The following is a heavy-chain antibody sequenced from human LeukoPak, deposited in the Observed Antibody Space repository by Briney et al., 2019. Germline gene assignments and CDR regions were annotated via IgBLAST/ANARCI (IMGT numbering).Heavy chain of an antibody. J-gene: IGHJ4*02. Sequence: GGSLRLSCAASGFTFSNYGLSWVRQAPGKGLGWVSGITGSGGSTYYADSVKGRFTISRDNSKNTLYLQMNSLRAEDTAIYYCARDERLLSFLKWGQGTLVTVSS. CDR3: ARDERLLSFLK. D-gene: IGHD3-3*01. CDR2: ITGSGGST. CDR1: GFTFSNYG. V-gene: IGHV3-23*01.